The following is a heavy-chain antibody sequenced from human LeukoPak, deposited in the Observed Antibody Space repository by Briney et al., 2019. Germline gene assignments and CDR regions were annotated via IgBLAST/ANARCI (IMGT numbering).Heavy chain of an antibody. V-gene: IGHV4-59*08. CDR2: IYYSGTT. J-gene: IGHJ4*02. Sequence: SETLSLPCTVSGGSITGYYWTWIRRPPGKGLESSGYIYYSGTTSYNPSLKSRVTISVDTSKNQFSLNLRSVTAADTAVYYCARSGSASWANWGQGTLVTVSS. CDR1: GGSITGYY. D-gene: IGHD1-26*01. CDR3: ARSGSASWAN.